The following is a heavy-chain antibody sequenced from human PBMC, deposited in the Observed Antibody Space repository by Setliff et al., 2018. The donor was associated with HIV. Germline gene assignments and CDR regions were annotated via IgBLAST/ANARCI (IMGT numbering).Heavy chain of an antibody. CDR3: ARVATCYDYGWLDP. Sequence: GGSLRLSCAASGFTFSNYWMHWVRQAPWKGLVWVSHINNDGRKTTYADSVKGRFTVSRDNAKNTLYLQMDSLRAEDTAVYYCARVATCYDYGWLDPWGQGTLVTVSS. D-gene: IGHD5-12*01. J-gene: IGHJ5*02. V-gene: IGHV3-74*03. CDR1: GFTFSNYW. CDR2: INNDGRKT.